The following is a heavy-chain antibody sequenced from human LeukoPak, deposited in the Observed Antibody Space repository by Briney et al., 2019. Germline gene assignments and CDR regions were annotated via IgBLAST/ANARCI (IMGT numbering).Heavy chain of an antibody. Sequence: SVKVSCKASGGTFSSYAISWVRQAPGQGLEWMGGIIPIFGTANYAQKFQGRVTIITDESTSIAYMELSSLRSEDTAVYYCARDGGAARAGNWFDPWGQGTLVTVSS. V-gene: IGHV1-69*05. CDR1: GGTFSSYA. CDR3: ARDGGAARAGNWFDP. D-gene: IGHD6-6*01. CDR2: IIPIFGTA. J-gene: IGHJ5*02.